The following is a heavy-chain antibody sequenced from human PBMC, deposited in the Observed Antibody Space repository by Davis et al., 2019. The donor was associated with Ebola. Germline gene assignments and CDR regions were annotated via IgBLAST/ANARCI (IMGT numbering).Heavy chain of an antibody. J-gene: IGHJ6*04. CDR3: ARGDKVELVWYYYYGMDV. CDR1: GYTFTAYH. D-gene: IGHD6-6*01. CDR2: MNPHSGGT. Sequence: AASVKVSCKASGYTFTAYHMHWVRQAPGQGLEWMGRMNPHSGGTNYAQTFQGRVTMTRDTSISTAYMELSRLRSDDTAVYYCARGDKVELVWYYYYGMDVWGKGTTVTVSS. V-gene: IGHV1-2*06.